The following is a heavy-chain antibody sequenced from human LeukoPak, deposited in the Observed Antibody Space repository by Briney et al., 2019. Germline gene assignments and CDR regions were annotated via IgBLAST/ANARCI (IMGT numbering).Heavy chain of an antibody. Sequence: SETLSLTCTVSGGSISSYYWSWIRQPPGKGLEWIGYIYYSGSTNYNPSLKSRVTISVDTSKNQFSLKLSSVTAADTAVYYCARELGTNYDSTGRPFDYWGQGTLVTVSS. J-gene: IGHJ4*02. D-gene: IGHD3-3*01. V-gene: IGHV4-59*12. CDR1: GGSISSYY. CDR3: ARELGTNYDSTGRPFDY. CDR2: IYYSGST.